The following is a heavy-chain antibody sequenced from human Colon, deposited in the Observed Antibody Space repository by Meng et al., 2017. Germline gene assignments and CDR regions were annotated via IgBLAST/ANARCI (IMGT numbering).Heavy chain of an antibody. J-gene: IGHJ3*02. CDR2: IKYDGSER. V-gene: IGHV3-7*01. CDR1: GLNFSNNW. Sequence: EVGVVASGGGLVQPGGSLGLSCEVSGLNFSNNWMVWVRQAPKKGLEWVATIKYDGSERYYVDSVKGRFTISRDNAKSSLYLQMNSLRAEDTALYYCTVGHAPQIWGQGTMVTVSS. CDR3: TVGHAPQI.